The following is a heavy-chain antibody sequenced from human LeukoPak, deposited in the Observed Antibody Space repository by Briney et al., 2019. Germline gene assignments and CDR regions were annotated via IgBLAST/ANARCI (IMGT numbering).Heavy chain of an antibody. V-gene: IGHV3-23*01. CDR2: ISPSGDRT. J-gene: IGHJ4*02. Sequence: GGSLRLSCAASGFTFGSYAMSGVRQAPGKGLEWVSFISPSGDRTSNADSVEGRFTISRDNPRNTLYLQMNSLRGEDTAVYYCAIMHGYSDGSGYWVQWGQGTLVTVSS. D-gene: IGHD3-22*01. CDR1: GFTFGSYA. CDR3: AIMHGYSDGSGYWVQ.